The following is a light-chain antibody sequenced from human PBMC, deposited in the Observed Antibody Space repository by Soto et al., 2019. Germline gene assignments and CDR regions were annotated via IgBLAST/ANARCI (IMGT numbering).Light chain of an antibody. V-gene: IGLV1-44*01. CDR2: ETY. CDR3: AAWDDNLNVVV. J-gene: IGLJ3*02. Sequence: QSVVTQTPSASGTLGQRVTFSCSGGSSNIGGNYVSWFQQLPGMAPKLLIYETYKRPSGVPDRFSGSKSGTSASLAISGLQSEDEADYYCAAWDDNLNVVVLGGGTKLTVL. CDR1: SSNIGGNY.